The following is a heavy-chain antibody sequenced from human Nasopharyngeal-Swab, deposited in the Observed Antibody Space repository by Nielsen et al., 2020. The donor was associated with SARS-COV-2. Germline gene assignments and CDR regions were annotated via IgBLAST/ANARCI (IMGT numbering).Heavy chain of an antibody. CDR2: MNPNSGIS. CDR3: ARGRLSNYYGMDV. J-gene: IGHJ6*02. Sequence: WVRQAPGQGLEWMGWMNPNSGISGYAQKFQGRVTMTRNSSIRIAYMELSSLRSEDMAVYYCARGRLSNYYGMDVWGQGTTVTVSS. D-gene: IGHD3-16*02. V-gene: IGHV1-8*01.